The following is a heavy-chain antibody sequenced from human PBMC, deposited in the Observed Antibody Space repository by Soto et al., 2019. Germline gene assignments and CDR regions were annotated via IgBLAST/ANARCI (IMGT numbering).Heavy chain of an antibody. CDR2: IYYSGST. D-gene: IGHD2-15*01. V-gene: IGHV4-59*08. Sequence: QVQLQESGPGLVKPSETLSLTCTVSGGSISSYCWSWIRQPPGKGLEWIGYIYYSGSTNYNPSLKSRVTIPVDTSKNQFSLKLSSVTAADTAVYYCATLGYCSGGSCFPQDWGQGTLVTVSS. J-gene: IGHJ4*02. CDR1: GGSISSYC. CDR3: ATLGYCSGGSCFPQD.